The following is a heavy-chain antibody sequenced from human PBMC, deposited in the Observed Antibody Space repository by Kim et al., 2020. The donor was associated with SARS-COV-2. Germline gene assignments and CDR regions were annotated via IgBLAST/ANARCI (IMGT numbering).Heavy chain of an antibody. CDR1: GYTFTSYD. V-gene: IGHV1-8*01. Sequence: ASVKVSCKASGYTFTSYDINWVRQATGQGLEWVGWMNPNSGNTGYAQKFQGRVTMTRNTSISTAYMELSSLRYEDTAVYYCARGHLKSIVVVIAPSPYYYYMDVWGKGNTDTVSS. D-gene: IGHD2-21*01. J-gene: IGHJ6*03. CDR3: ARGHLKSIVVVIAPSPYYYYMDV. CDR2: MNPNSGNT.